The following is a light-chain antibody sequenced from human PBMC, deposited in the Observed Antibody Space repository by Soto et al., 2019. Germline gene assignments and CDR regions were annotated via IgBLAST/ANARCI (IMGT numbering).Light chain of an antibody. CDR3: QQLNSYPQIT. V-gene: IGKV1-9*01. CDR2: AAS. J-gene: IGKJ5*01. CDR1: QGISSY. Sequence: DIQLTQSPSFLSASVGDRVTITCRASQGISSYLAWYQQKPGKAPKLLIYAASTLQSGVPSRVSGSGSGTEFTLTISSLQPEDFATYYCQQLNSYPQITFGQGTRLEIK.